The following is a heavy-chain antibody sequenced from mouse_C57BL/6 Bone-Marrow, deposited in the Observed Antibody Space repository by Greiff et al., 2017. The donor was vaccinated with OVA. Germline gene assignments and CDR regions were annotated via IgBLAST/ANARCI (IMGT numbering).Heavy chain of an antibody. Sequence: QVQLQQPGAELVKPGASVKLSCKASGYTFTSYWMQWVKQRPGQGLAWIGEIDPSDSYTNYNQKFKGKATLTVDTSSSTAYMQLSSLTSEDSAVYYCARGVDWYFDVWGTGTTVTVSS. CDR3: ARGVDWYFDV. CDR1: GYTFTSYW. V-gene: IGHV1-50*01. D-gene: IGHD1-1*01. J-gene: IGHJ1*03. CDR2: IDPSDSYT.